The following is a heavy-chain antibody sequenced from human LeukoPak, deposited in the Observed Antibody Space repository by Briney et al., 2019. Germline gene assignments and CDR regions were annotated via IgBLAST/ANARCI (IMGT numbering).Heavy chain of an antibody. D-gene: IGHD2/OR15-2a*01. J-gene: IGHJ4*02. Sequence: GGSLRLSCAASGFSFSSYSLNWVRQAPGKGLEWVSYISGDGNAKHYTDSVKGRFTISRDNAKNALYLQMNSLRAEDTAVYFCARDYVYAFDYWGQGTLVTVSS. V-gene: IGHV3-48*01. CDR2: ISGDGNAK. CDR3: ARDYVYAFDY. CDR1: GFSFSSYS.